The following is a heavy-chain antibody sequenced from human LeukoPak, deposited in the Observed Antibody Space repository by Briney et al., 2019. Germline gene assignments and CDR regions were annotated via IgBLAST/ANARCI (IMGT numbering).Heavy chain of an antibody. CDR1: GFTFSNYV. CDR3: AKNIGGLDY. Sequence: GGSLRLSCAASGFTFSNYVMSWVRQAPGKGLEWVSGISGSGGRTYDADSVKGRFTISRDNSKNTLYLQMNSLRAEDTAIYYCAKNIGGLDYWGQGTLVTVSS. V-gene: IGHV3-23*01. D-gene: IGHD3-10*01. CDR2: ISGSGGRT. J-gene: IGHJ4*02.